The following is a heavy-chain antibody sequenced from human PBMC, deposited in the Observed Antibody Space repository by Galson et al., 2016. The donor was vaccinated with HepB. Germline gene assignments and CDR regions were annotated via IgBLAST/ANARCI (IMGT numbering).Heavy chain of an antibody. J-gene: IGHJ4*02. Sequence: SLRLSCAASRFSSGFSFSSFWMNWVRQAPGKGLEWVANIKQDGSEEYYVDSVKGRFTISTDISKNTLFLQMNSLRAEDTALYYCAKVFWPHAGSAIFDSWGQGTLVTVSS. D-gene: IGHD1-26*01. V-gene: IGHV3-7*03. CDR3: AKVFWPHAGSAIFDS. CDR1: GFSFSSFW. CDR2: IKQDGSEE.